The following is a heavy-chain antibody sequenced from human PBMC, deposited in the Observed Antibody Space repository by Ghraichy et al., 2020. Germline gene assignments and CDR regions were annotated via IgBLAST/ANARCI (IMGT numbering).Heavy chain of an antibody. J-gene: IGHJ6*02. CDR1: GFTFITYS. V-gene: IGHV3-30-3*01. Sequence: CAASGFTFITYSMHWVRQAPGKGLEWVAVISHDGNFKYYADSVKGRFTISRENPKNTLYLQMNSLRAEDTAVYYCARDIKSSSWSYYYYAMDVWGPGTTVTVSS. CDR2: ISHDGNFK. D-gene: IGHD6-13*01. CDR3: ARDIKSSSWSYYYYAMDV.